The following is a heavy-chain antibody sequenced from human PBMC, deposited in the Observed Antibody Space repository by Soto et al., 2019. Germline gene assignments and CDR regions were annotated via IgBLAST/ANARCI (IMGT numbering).Heavy chain of an antibody. CDR2: ISSSSSTI. CDR1: GFTFSSYS. D-gene: IGHD6-19*01. V-gene: IGHV3-48*01. Sequence: VPLVESGGGLVQPGVSLRLSCAASGFTFSSYSMNWVRQAPGKGLEWVSYISSSSSTIYYADSVKGRFTISRDNAKNSLYLQMNSLRAEDTAVYYCAREGIAVAGTIDYWGQGTLVTVAA. CDR3: AREGIAVAGTIDY. J-gene: IGHJ4*02.